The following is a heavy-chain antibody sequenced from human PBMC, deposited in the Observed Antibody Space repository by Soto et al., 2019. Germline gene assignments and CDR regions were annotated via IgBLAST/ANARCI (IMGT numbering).Heavy chain of an antibody. D-gene: IGHD3-10*01. CDR2: IYHSGST. CDR3: ARQVEYYYGSGSYYKGIDY. V-gene: IGHV4-4*02. Sequence: SETLSLTCAVSGGSISSNNLWSWVRQPPGQGLEWIGEIYHSGSTYYNPSLKSRVTISVDTSKNQFSLKLSSVTAADTAVYYCARQVEYYYGSGSYYKGIDYWGQGTLVTVSS. CDR1: GGSISSNNL. J-gene: IGHJ4*02.